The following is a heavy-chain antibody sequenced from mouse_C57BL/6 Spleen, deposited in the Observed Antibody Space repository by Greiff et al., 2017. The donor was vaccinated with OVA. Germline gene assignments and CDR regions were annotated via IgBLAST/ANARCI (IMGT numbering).Heavy chain of an antibody. CDR3: ARVGNYVSWYFDV. CDR2: ISYDGSN. J-gene: IGHJ1*03. V-gene: IGHV3-6*01. CDR1: GYSITSGYY. D-gene: IGHD2-1*01. Sequence: EVQLQESGPGLVKPSQSLSLTCSVTGYSITSGYYWNWIRQFPGNKLEWMGYISYDGSNNYNPSLKNRISITRDTSKNQFFLKLNSVTTEDTATYYCARVGNYVSWYFDVWGTGTTVTVSS.